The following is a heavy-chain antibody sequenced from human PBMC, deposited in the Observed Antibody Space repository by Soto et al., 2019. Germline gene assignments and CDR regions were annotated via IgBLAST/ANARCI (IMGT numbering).Heavy chain of an antibody. V-gene: IGHV1-3*01. Sequence: QVQLVQSGTEVKKPGASVKVSCKASGYRFTHYVIHWVRQAPGQRLEWMGWIGAGDGKTYYSQNFQGRVTITKDTSASPSYMEFSSLISEDTAVYYCVRDYASDSGIHLDFWGQGTLVTVSS. CDR2: IGAGDGKT. CDR1: GYRFTHYV. D-gene: IGHD1-26*01. J-gene: IGHJ4*02. CDR3: VRDYASDSGIHLDF.